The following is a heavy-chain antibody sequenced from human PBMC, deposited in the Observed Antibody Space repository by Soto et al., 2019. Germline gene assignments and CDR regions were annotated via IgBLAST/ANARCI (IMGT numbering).Heavy chain of an antibody. CDR1: GFTFSSYA. D-gene: IGHD5-18*01. CDR3: ARGSRGYSYGYNDY. V-gene: IGHV3-23*01. J-gene: IGHJ4*02. Sequence: VQLLESGGGLVQPGGSLRLSCAASGFTFSSYAMSWVRQAPGKGLEWVSAISSDGSSTTYADCAEDRFIISRDNAKNTLYLQLNSLRAEDTAVYYCARGSRGYSYGYNDYWGQGTLVSVSS. CDR2: ISSDGSST.